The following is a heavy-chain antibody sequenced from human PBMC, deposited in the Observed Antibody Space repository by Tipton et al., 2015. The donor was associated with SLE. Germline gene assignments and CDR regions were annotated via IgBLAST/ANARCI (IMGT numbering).Heavy chain of an antibody. CDR1: GGSISRSY. CDR3: AREGVHFWSGSSYYFYYYMDV. J-gene: IGHJ6*03. Sequence: LRLSCTVSGGSISRSYWSWIRQPPGKRLEWIGYVYYGGTTSYNPSLKSRVTISVDTSKNQFSLKLSSVTAADTAVYYCAREGVHFWSGSSYYFYYYMDVWGKGTTVTVSS. D-gene: IGHD3-3*02. V-gene: IGHV4-59*12. CDR2: VYYGGTT.